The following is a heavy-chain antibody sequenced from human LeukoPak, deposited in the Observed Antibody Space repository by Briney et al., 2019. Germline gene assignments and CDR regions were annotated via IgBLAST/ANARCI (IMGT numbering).Heavy chain of an antibody. CDR3: ARRLTQYDCFDP. CDR1: GDSVSSNSVT. V-gene: IGHV6-1*01. Sequence: SQTLSLTCAISGDSVSSNSVTWNWIRQSPSKGLEWLGRTYYRSTWYNDYAVSVRGRITVNPDTPKNQFSVHLNSVTPEDTAVYYCARRLTQYDCFDPWGQGILVTVSS. CDR2: TYYRSTWYN. D-gene: IGHD2-2*01. J-gene: IGHJ5*02.